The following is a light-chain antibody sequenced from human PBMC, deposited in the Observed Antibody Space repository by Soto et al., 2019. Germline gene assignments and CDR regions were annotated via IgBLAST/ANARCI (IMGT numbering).Light chain of an antibody. CDR1: QSIRNW. CDR2: EAS. CDR3: QQYTNYPWT. V-gene: IGKV1-5*03. Sequence: DIQMTQSPSTLSASVGDRATITCRASQSIRNWLAWFQQKPGKAPRLLIYEASRLESGVPSRISGSGSGTEFTLTISSLQPDDFATYYCQQYTNYPWTFGQGTKVDIK. J-gene: IGKJ1*01.